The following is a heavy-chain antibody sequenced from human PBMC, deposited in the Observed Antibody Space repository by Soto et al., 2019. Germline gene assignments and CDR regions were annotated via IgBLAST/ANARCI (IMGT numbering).Heavy chain of an antibody. V-gene: IGHV3-30-3*01. CDR3: TIVRVADSALDH. CDR2: ISYDGSNK. D-gene: IGHD3-10*02. Sequence: GGSMRLSCAASAFTFSSYAMHWVRQAPGKVLEWVAVISYDGSNKYYAASVKGRFTISRDNSKNTLFLHMSNLRAEDTAMYYYTIVRVADSALDHWGQGTLVTVSS. CDR1: AFTFSSYA. J-gene: IGHJ4*02.